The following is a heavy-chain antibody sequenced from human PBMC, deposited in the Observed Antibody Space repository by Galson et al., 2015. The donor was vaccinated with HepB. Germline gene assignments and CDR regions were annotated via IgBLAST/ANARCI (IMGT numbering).Heavy chain of an antibody. V-gene: IGHV3-30*02. CDR2: IRHDGSNK. D-gene: IGHD5-12*01. Sequence: SLRLSCAASGFTLSSSGMHWVRQAPGKGLKWVAVIRHDGSNKYYAASVKGRFTISRDNTKNTLYLQMNRLRAGDTAVYYCAKEFTSIVATIGAWGQGTLVTVSS. CDR3: AKEFTSIVATIGA. CDR1: GFTLSSSG. J-gene: IGHJ5*02.